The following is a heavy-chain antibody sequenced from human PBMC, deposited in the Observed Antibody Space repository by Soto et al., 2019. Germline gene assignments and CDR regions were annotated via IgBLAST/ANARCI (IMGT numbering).Heavy chain of an antibody. Sequence: QVQLVESGGGVVQPGRSLRLSCAASGFTFSSYAMHWVRQAPGKGLEWVAVISYDGSNKYYADSVKGRFTISRDNSKNTLYLQMNNLRAEDTAVYYCAREGTYYDFWSGYYRTWGQGTLVTVFS. CDR2: ISYDGSNK. V-gene: IGHV3-30-3*01. J-gene: IGHJ5*02. CDR1: GFTFSSYA. D-gene: IGHD3-3*01. CDR3: AREGTYYDFWSGYYRT.